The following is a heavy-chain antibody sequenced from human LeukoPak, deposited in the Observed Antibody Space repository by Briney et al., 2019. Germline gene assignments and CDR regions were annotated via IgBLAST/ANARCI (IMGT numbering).Heavy chain of an antibody. J-gene: IGHJ4*02. V-gene: IGHV3-21*01. CDR2: ITSSSSYI. CDR3: ASLSYDSSGYCSDY. D-gene: IGHD3-22*01. Sequence: GGSLRLSCAASGFTFSSDSMNWVRQAPGKGLGWVSSITSSSSYIYYADSVKGRFTISRDNAKISLYLQMNSLRAEDTAVYYCASLSYDSSGYCSDYWGQGTLVTVSS. CDR1: GFTFSSDS.